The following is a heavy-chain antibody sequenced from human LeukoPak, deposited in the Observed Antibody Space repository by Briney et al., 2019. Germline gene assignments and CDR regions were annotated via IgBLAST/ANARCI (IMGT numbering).Heavy chain of an antibody. Sequence: PGGSLRLSCVVSGFNFDNFAMHWVRQPLGKGLEWVAVIPYDDGSNRYYADSVRGRFTISRDNSKNTLYLQMNSLRGEDTAVYYCARPTGSHYAFDYWGQGTLVTVSS. CDR3: ARPTGSHYAFDY. CDR1: GFNFDNFA. CDR2: IPYDDGSNR. J-gene: IGHJ4*02. D-gene: IGHD1-26*01. V-gene: IGHV3-30-3*01.